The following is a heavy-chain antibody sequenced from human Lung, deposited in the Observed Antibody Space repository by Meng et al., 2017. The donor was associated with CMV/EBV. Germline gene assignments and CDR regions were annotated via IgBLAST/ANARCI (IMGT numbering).Heavy chain of an antibody. V-gene: IGHV3-53*01. D-gene: IGHD2/OR15-2a*01. CDR3: AGNSESRH. Sequence: GGSXRLSCAASGFSVGSEYMSWVRQAPGKGLEWVSLMYSGGITRYSDSVRGRFTISRDSSKNTLFLQMNSLRAEDTAVYYCAGNSESRHWVQGTLVTVAS. CDR2: MYSGGIT. J-gene: IGHJ4*02. CDR1: GFSVGSEY.